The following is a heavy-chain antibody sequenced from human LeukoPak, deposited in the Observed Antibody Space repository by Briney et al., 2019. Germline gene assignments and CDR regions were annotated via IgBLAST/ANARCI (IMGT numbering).Heavy chain of an antibody. CDR3: ARDGFRYSSGWSFDY. CDR1: GGSFSGYY. V-gene: IGHV4-34*01. Sequence: PSETLSLTCAVYGGSFSGYYWSWIRQPPGKGLEWIGEINHSGSTNYNPSLKSRVTISVDTSKNQFSLKLSSVTAADTAVYYCARDGFRYSSGWSFDYWGQGTLVTVSS. D-gene: IGHD6-19*01. CDR2: INHSGST. J-gene: IGHJ4*02.